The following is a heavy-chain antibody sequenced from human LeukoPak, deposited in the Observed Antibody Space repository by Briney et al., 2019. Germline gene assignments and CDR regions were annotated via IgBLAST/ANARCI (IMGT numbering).Heavy chain of an antibody. CDR2: ITGDGSDI. V-gene: IGHV3-74*01. D-gene: IGHD4-17*01. CDR1: GFTLNKYW. J-gene: IGHJ5*02. CDR3: ARDAYTTTSNWLDP. Sequence: GGSLRLSCEASGFTLNKYWMHWVREAPRKGLVWVSRITGDGSDIAYADSVKGRFTVSRDDAKNTLFLQMTSLRVEDTAIYYCARDAYTTTSNWLDPWGQGTLVTVSS.